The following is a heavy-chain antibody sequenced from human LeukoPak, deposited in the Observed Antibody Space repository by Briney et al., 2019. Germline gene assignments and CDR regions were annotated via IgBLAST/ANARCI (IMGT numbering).Heavy chain of an antibody. Sequence: GGSLRLSCAASGFTFSSYWMSWVRQAPGKGLEWVANIKQDGSEKYYVDSVKGRFTISRDNAKNSRYLQMNSLRAEDTAVYYCARDVHPSVWFGELLKYYYYYYMDVWGKGTTVTVSS. CDR3: ARDVHPSVWFGELLKYYYYYYMDV. J-gene: IGHJ6*03. CDR2: IKQDGSEK. CDR1: GFTFSSYW. D-gene: IGHD3-10*01. V-gene: IGHV3-7*01.